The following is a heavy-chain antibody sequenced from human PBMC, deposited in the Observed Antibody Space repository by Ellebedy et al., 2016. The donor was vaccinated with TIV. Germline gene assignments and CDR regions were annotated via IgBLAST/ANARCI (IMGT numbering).Heavy chain of an antibody. V-gene: IGHV4-34*01. CDR2: INHSGST. CDR1: GGSFSGYY. CDR3: ARGAWATTVTDYYYYGMDV. J-gene: IGHJ6*02. D-gene: IGHD4-17*01. Sequence: SETLSLXCAVYGGSFSGYYWSWIRQPPGKGLEWIGEINHSGSTNYNPSLKGRVTISVDTSKNQFSLKLSSVTAADTAVYYCARGAWATTVTDYYYYGMDVWGQGTTVTVSS.